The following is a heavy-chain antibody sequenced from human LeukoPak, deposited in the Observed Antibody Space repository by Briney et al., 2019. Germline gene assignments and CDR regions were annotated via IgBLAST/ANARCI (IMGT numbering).Heavy chain of an antibody. CDR3: ARDTNTKN. D-gene: IGHD2-8*01. CDR2: IYSGGGT. CDR1: GFTVSSNY. Sequence: GGSLRLSCAASGFTVSSNYMSWVRQAPGKGLEWVSVIYSGGGTNYADSVKGRFTISRDDSKNTVYLQMNSLGAEDTAVYYCARDTNTKNWGQGTLVTVSS. V-gene: IGHV3-66*01. J-gene: IGHJ4*02.